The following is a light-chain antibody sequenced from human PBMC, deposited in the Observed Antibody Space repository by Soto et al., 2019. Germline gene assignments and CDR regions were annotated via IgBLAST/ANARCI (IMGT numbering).Light chain of an antibody. Sequence: DTQLTQSPSFLSASVGDRVTITCRASQGISSYLAWYQQKPGKAPKLLISTASTLQSGVPSRFSGSGSGTEFTLTISSLQPEDFATYYCQQLNNYPRTFGQGTKVEIK. CDR1: QGISSY. V-gene: IGKV1-9*01. CDR2: TAS. J-gene: IGKJ1*01. CDR3: QQLNNYPRT.